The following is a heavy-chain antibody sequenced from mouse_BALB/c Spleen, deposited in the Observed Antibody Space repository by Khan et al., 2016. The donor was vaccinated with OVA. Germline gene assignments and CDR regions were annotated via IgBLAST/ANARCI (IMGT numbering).Heavy chain of an antibody. CDR1: GFTFTDYY. V-gene: IGHV7-3*02. J-gene: IGHJ3*01. Sequence: EVELVESGGGLVQPGGSLGLSCATSGFTFTDYYMNWVRQPPGKALEWLGFIRKKASGYTTEYSPSVKGRFTISRDNSQSILYLQMNTLRAEDSATYDCARVDYGYGFAYWGQGTLVTVSA. CDR2: IRKKASGYTT. D-gene: IGHD1-2*01. CDR3: ARVDYGYGFAY.